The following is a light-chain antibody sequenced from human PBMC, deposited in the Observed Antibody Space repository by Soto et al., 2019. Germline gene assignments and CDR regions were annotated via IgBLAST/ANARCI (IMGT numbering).Light chain of an antibody. CDR3: LQHNTYPLT. Sequence: DIQMTQSPSSLSASVGDRVTITSRAGQGIGKDLGWYQQKPGKAPKRLIYTESSLQSGVPSRFSGSGSGTEFTLTISSLQPEDFATYYCLQHNTYPLTFGGGTKVEIK. CDR1: QGIGKD. CDR2: TES. J-gene: IGKJ4*01. V-gene: IGKV1-17*01.